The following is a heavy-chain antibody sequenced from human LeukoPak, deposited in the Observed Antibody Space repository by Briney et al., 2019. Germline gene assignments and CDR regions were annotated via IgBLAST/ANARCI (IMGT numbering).Heavy chain of an antibody. V-gene: IGHV4-4*07. D-gene: IGHD3-10*01. CDR1: GGSISSYY. CDR2: IHTSGST. J-gene: IGHJ4*02. Sequence: PSETLSLICTFSGGSISSYYWSWIRQPAGKGLEWIGRIHTSGSTNYNSSLKSRVTMSVDTSKNQFSLKLSSVTAADTAVYYCARDRYYYGSGSYYFDYWGQGTLVTVSS. CDR3: ARDRYYYGSGSYYFDY.